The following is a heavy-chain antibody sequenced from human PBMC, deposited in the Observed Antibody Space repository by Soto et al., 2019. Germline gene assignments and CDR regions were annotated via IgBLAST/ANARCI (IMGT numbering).Heavy chain of an antibody. D-gene: IGHD6-13*01. CDR1: GGSISSYY. Sequence: SETLSLTCTVSGGSISSYYWSWIRQPPGKGLEWIGYIYYSGSTNYNPSLKSRVTISVDTSKNQFSLKLSSVTAADTAVYYCAREAAAGTTEYFQHWGQGTLVTVSS. CDR3: AREAAAGTTEYFQH. V-gene: IGHV4-59*01. J-gene: IGHJ1*01. CDR2: IYYSGST.